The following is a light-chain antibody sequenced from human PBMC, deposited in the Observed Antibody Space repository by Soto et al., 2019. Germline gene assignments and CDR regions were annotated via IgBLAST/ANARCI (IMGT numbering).Light chain of an antibody. Sequence: DIVLTQSPVTLSLSPGDRATLSCRASETVSSYLLWYQQKPGQDPRLLIYGASSRATGIPDRFSGSGSGTDFTLTISRLEPEDFAVYHCQQYSSSPPFGQGTRLEI. CDR3: QQYSSSPP. V-gene: IGKV3-20*01. CDR2: GAS. CDR1: ETVSSYL. J-gene: IGKJ5*01.